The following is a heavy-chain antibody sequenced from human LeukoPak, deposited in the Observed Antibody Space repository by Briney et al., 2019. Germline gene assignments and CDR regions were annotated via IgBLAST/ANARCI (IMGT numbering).Heavy chain of an antibody. CDR1: GFPFSFYE. V-gene: IGHV3-48*03. D-gene: IGHD6-19*01. Sequence: PGGSLRLSCAVSGFPFSFYEMNWVRQAPGKGLEWVSNIGASGTTKYYADSVKGRFSISRDNAKTSLYLQMNSLRVDDTAVYYCALLAVASDFDYWGQGALVTASS. CDR3: ALLAVASDFDY. CDR2: IGASGTTK. J-gene: IGHJ4*02.